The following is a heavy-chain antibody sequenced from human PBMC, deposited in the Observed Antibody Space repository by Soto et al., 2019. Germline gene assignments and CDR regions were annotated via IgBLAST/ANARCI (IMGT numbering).Heavy chain of an antibody. CDR3: ASRPTATAS. CDR1: GFTFSTYA. V-gene: IGHV3-23*01. D-gene: IGHD1-1*01. Sequence: EAQMLESGGGSVQPGGSLRLSCAASGFTFSTYAVAWVRQSPGKGLEWVSSISASGGDTWYADSVKGRFTISRDNSKNTLYLQMSSLGVEDKAVYYCASRPTATASWGKGTLVTVSS. J-gene: IGHJ5*02. CDR2: ISASGGDT.